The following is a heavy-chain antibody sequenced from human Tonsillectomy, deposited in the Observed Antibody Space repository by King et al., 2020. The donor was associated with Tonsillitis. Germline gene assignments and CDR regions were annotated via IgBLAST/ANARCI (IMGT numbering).Heavy chain of an antibody. Sequence: VQLVESGGGLVKPGGSLRLSCAASGFTFSSYTMNWVRQAPGKGLEWVSSISSSSSYIYYADSVKGRFTISRDNAKNSLYLQMHSLRAEDTAVYYCAKVSDSGWGPLYYYYSMDVWGQGTTVTVSS. J-gene: IGHJ6*02. CDR1: GFTFSSYT. CDR2: ISSSSSYI. CDR3: AKVSDSGWGPLYYYYSMDV. D-gene: IGHD3-10*01. V-gene: IGHV3-21*01.